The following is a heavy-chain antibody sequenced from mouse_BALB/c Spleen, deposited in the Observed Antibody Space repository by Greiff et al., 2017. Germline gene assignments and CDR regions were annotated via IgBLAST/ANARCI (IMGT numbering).Heavy chain of an antibody. V-gene: IGHV14-3*02. CDR2: IDPANGNT. D-gene: IGHD1-2*01. CDR3: ASDYGYPHYFDY. Sequence: EVQLQQSGAELVKPGASVKLSCTASGFNIKDTYMHWVKQRPGQGLEWIGRIDPANGNTKYDPKFQGKATITADTSSNTAYLQLSSLTSEDTAVYYCASDYGYPHYFDYWGQGTTLTVSS. J-gene: IGHJ2*01. CDR1: GFNIKDTY.